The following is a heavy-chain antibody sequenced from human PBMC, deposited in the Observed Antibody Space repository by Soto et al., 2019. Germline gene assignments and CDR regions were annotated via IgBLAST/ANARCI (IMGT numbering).Heavy chain of an antibody. D-gene: IGHD1-26*01. Sequence: QVQLVQSGAEVQKPGSSVKVSCKASGGTFSSYAISWVRQAPGQGLEWMGGVIPIFGTANYAQKFQGRVTITADESTSTAYMELSSLRSEDTAVYYCARVFPIVGATHWFDPWGQGTLVTVSS. CDR3: ARVFPIVGATHWFDP. V-gene: IGHV1-69*01. CDR1: GGTFSSYA. J-gene: IGHJ5*02. CDR2: VIPIFGTA.